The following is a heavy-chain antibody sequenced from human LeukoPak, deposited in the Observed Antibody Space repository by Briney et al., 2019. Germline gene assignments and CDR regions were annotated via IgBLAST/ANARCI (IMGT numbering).Heavy chain of an antibody. Sequence: SETLSLTCAVYGGSFRDYYWSWIRQPPGKGLEWIGEINHSGSTNYNPSLKSRVTISLDTSKNQFSLKLTSVTAADTAVYYCAKAPYLSSGSWGQGVLVAVSS. J-gene: IGHJ3*01. CDR2: INHSGST. CDR3: AKAPYLSSGS. V-gene: IGHV4-34*01. CDR1: GGSFRDYY. D-gene: IGHD3-22*01.